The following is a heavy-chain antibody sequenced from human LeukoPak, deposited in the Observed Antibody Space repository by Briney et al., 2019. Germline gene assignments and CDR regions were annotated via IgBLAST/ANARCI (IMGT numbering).Heavy chain of an antibody. D-gene: IGHD2-15*01. Sequence: ASVKVSCKASGGTFSSYAISWVRQAPGQGLEWMGGIIPIFGTANYAQKFQGRVTITADESTSTAYMELSSLRSEDTAVYYCATGQVGNHIVVVVADYWGQGTLVTVSS. CDR2: IIPIFGTA. CDR1: GGTFSSYA. CDR3: ATGQVGNHIVVVVADY. V-gene: IGHV1-69*13. J-gene: IGHJ4*02.